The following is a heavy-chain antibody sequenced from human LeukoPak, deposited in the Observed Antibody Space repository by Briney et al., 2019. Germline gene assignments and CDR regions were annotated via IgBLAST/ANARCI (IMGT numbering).Heavy chain of an antibody. J-gene: IGHJ6*03. CDR3: ARQRRGWTVYYYMDV. D-gene: IGHD6-19*01. CDR1: GGSISSNSYY. Sequence: SETLSLTCTVSGGSISSNSYYWGWIRQPPGKGLEWIGSIYYSGSTYYNPSLKSRVTISVDTSKNQFSLKLSSVTAADTAVYYCARQRRGWTVYYYMDVWGKGTTVTISS. CDR2: IYYSGST. V-gene: IGHV4-39*01.